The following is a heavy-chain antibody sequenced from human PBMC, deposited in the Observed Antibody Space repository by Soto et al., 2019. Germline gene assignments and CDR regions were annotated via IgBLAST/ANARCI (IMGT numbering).Heavy chain of an antibody. D-gene: IGHD3-16*01. CDR3: AKDKELGGGAYKFDY. CDR2: ISYDGGNK. J-gene: IGHJ4*02. CDR1: GFSFSSYG. Sequence: GGSLRLSCVASGFSFSSYGMHWVRQAPGKGLEWVAVISYDGGNKYYADSVKGRFTISRDNSKNTLGLQMNSLRGEDTAVYYCAKDKELGGGAYKFDYWGQGTLVTVSS. V-gene: IGHV3-30*18.